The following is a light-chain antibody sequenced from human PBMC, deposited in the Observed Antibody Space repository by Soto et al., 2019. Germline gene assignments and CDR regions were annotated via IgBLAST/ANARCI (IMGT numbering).Light chain of an antibody. CDR3: QQYNSYRWT. CDR2: KAS. V-gene: IGKV1-5*03. CDR1: QSISDR. Sequence: DFLMTQSPSTLSASVGDRVTITCRASQSISDRLAWYQQKPGNAPKLLIYKASSLQSGVPSRFSGCGSGTEFTLSIISLQPDDFAMYYCQQYNSYRWTFGQGPKVEIK. J-gene: IGKJ1*01.